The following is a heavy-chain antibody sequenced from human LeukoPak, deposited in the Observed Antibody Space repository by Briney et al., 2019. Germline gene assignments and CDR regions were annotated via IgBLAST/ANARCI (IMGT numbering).Heavy chain of an antibody. D-gene: IGHD2-2*01. Sequence: ASVKVSCKASGYTFTSYGISWVRQAPGQGLEWMGWISAYNGNTNYAQKLQGRVTMTTDSSTSTAYMELRSLRSDDTAVYYCARDRGGGEVVVVPAATWFDPWGQGTLVTVSS. CDR1: GYTFTSYG. V-gene: IGHV1-18*01. CDR3: ARDRGGGEVVVVPAATWFDP. CDR2: ISAYNGNT. J-gene: IGHJ5*02.